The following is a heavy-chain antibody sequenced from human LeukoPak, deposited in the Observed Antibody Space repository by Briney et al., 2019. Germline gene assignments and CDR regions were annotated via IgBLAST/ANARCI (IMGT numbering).Heavy chain of an antibody. CDR2: MNPNSGNT. V-gene: IGHV1-8*01. CDR3: ARPAVSGWYGLWFDP. CDR1: GYTFTSYD. D-gene: IGHD6-19*01. Sequence: GASVKVSCKASGYTFTSYDINWVRQATGQGLEWMGWMNPNSGNTGYAQKFQGRVTMTRNTSISTAYVELSSLRSEDTAVYYCARPAVSGWYGLWFDPWGQGTLVTVSS. J-gene: IGHJ5*02.